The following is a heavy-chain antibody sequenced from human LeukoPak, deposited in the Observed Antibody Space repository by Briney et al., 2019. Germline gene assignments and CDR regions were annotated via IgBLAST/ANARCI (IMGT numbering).Heavy chain of an antibody. D-gene: IGHD5-12*01. CDR1: GLTFSNSW. CDR2: MYGDMRDI. J-gene: IGHJ5*02. V-gene: IGHV3-74*01. CDR3: ARNLGLRGST. Sequence: GGSLRLSCEASGLTFSNSWMHWVRQIPGKGLVWVSRMYGDMRDISYADSVKGRFTISRDNAKNTVYLQMNSLRGEDTAVYYCARNLGLRGSTWGQGTLVTVSS.